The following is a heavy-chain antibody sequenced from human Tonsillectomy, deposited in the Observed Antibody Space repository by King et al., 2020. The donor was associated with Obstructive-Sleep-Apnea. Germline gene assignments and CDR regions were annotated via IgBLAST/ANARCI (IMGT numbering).Heavy chain of an antibody. J-gene: IGHJ4*02. CDR1: GFTFDDYA. CDR2: VSWNTGSM. V-gene: IGHV3-9*01. D-gene: IGHD3-22*01. Sequence: VQLVESGGGLVQPGRSLRLSCAASGFTFDDYAMHWVRQAPGKGLEWVSGVSWNTGSMGYVDSVKGRFTISRDNAKNSLHLQMNSLRAEDTALYYCAKDKSAYYYDSSGYSYFDYWGQGTLVTVSS. CDR3: AKDKSAYYYDSSGYSYFDY.